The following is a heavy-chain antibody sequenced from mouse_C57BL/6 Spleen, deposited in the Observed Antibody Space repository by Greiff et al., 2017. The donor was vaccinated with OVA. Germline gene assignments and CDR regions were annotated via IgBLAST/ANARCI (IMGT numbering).Heavy chain of an antibody. D-gene: IGHD2-2*01. CDR3: ASTTMVTTRFAY. V-gene: IGHV1-64*01. CDR2: IHPNSGST. Sequence: QVQLQQSGAELVKPGASVKLPCKASGYTFTSYWMHWVKQRPGQGLEWIGMIHPNSGSTNYNEKFKSKATLTVDKSSSTAYMQLSSLTSEDSAVYYCASTTMVTTRFAYWGQGTLVTVSA. J-gene: IGHJ3*01. CDR1: GYTFTSYW.